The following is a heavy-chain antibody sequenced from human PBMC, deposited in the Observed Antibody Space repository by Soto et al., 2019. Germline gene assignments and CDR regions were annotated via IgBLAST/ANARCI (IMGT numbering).Heavy chain of an antibody. J-gene: IGHJ4*02. D-gene: IGHD6-13*01. Sequence: QVQLVQSGAEVKKPGSSVKVSCKASGGTFSSYTISWVRQAPGQGLEWMGRIIPILGIANYAQKFQGRVTITSDKSTSTAYRELSSLRSEDTAVYYCAREFTGVAAAGYYYFWGQGTLVTVSS. CDR2: IIPILGIA. CDR1: GGTFSSYT. V-gene: IGHV1-69*08. CDR3: AREFTGVAAAGYYYF.